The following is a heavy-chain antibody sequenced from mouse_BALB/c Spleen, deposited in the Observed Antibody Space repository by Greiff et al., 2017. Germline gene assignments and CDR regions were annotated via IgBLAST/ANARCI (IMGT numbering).Heavy chain of an antibody. Sequence: VQLKESGPGLVKPSQSLSLTCSVTGYSITSGYYWNWIRQFPGNKLEWMGYISYDGSNNYNPSLKNRISITRDTSKNQFFLKLNSVTTEDTATYYCARGVGTDYAMDYGGQGTSVTVSS. V-gene: IGHV3-6*02. J-gene: IGHJ4*01. CDR3: ARGVGTDYAMDY. D-gene: IGHD4-1*01. CDR2: ISYDGSN. CDR1: GYSITSGYY.